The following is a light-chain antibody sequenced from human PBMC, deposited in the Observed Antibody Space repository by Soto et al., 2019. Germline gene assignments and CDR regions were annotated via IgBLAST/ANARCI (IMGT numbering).Light chain of an antibody. Sequence: QSALTQPTSVSGSPGQSITISCTGNHNDIGTYDYVSWYQQHPGRAPRLLIHGVTTRPSGISGRFSASKSGLTASLTISGLQPEDEADYYCSSFTSNRIYVLGQGTKVTVL. J-gene: IGLJ1*01. CDR1: HNDIGTYDY. V-gene: IGLV2-14*03. CDR2: GVT. CDR3: SSFTSNRIYV.